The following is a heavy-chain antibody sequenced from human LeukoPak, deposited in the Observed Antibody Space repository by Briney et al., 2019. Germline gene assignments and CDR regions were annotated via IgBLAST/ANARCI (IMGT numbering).Heavy chain of an antibody. CDR1: GFTFSSYA. CDR2: LSYDGNNK. D-gene: IGHD5-24*01. V-gene: IGHV3-30*04. CDR3: ARAAVDIKMATIALGY. Sequence: GGSLRLSCAASGFTFSSYAMHWVRQAPGGGVEWVAVLSYDGNNKYYADSEEGRFTISRDNSKNPLYLQMNSLRAEDTAVYYCARAAVDIKMATIALGYWGQGTLVTVS. J-gene: IGHJ4*02.